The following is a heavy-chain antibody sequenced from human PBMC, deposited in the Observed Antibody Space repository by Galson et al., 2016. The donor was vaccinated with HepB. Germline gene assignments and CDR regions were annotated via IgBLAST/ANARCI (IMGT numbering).Heavy chain of an antibody. J-gene: IGHJ5*02. Sequence: SLRLSCAASGFTFGDYALSWVRPAPGKGLEWVGFIRSKAYGGTTKYAASVKGRFTISRDDSKSIAYLQMNSLRPDDTGVYYCTSDYGGFDPWGQGTLVTVSS. CDR2: IRSKAYGGTT. D-gene: IGHD4/OR15-4a*01. V-gene: IGHV3-49*04. CDR3: TSDYGGFDP. CDR1: GFTFGDYA.